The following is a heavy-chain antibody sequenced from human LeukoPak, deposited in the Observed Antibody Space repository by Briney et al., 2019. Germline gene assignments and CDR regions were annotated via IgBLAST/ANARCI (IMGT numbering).Heavy chain of an antibody. J-gene: IGHJ4*02. CDR3: ARVYRKTYKWNDQPDY. Sequence: SETLSLTCTVSGHSISSPYYWAWIRQPPGKGLEWIGSISHGATTYYKPSLKSRLTISIDVSKNHFSLELTSVTATDTAVYYCARVYRKTYKWNDQPDYWGQGTLVTVSS. CDR1: GHSISSPYY. D-gene: IGHD1-20*01. V-gene: IGHV4-38-2*02. CDR2: ISHGATT.